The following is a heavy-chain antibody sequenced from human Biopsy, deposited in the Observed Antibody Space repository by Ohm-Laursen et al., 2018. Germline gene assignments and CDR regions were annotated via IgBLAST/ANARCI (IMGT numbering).Heavy chain of an antibody. Sequence: TLSLTCTLSGDSISRSYWSWIRQSPGKGLEWVGRIFDRGTTNYNPSLKSRVTMSVDTSKKQFSLRMTSVTAADTAVYYCAHGSGSYYKWDFWGRGTLVTVSS. J-gene: IGHJ4*02. CDR3: AHGSGSYYKWDF. V-gene: IGHV4-59*08. D-gene: IGHD3-10*01. CDR1: GDSISRSY. CDR2: IFDRGTT.